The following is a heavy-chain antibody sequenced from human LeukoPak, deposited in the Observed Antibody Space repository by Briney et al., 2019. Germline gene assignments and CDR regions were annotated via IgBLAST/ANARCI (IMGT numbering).Heavy chain of an antibody. CDR2: INPNSGDT. Sequence: ASVKVSCKASGYSFTGDYMHWVRQAPGQGLEWMGWINPNSGDTNFAQKFQGRVTMTRDTSISTVYMELSRLRSDDTAVFYCARGYYDSSDFEYLQHWGQGTLVTVSS. CDR3: ARGYYDSSDFEYLQH. D-gene: IGHD3-22*01. J-gene: IGHJ1*01. V-gene: IGHV1-2*02. CDR1: GYSFTGDY.